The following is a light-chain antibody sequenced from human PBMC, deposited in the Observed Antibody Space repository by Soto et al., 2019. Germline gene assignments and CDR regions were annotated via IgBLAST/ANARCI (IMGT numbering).Light chain of an antibody. Sequence: EIVMTQSPGTVSVFPGETVTLSCRASQSVSGYLDWFHHKPGQAPRLILLRIFTRAIGVPARFSGSGSETEFTLTISGLQSEDSGVYYCLQHYSWPWTFGQGTKVDI. CDR1: QSVSGY. V-gene: IGKV3-15*01. J-gene: IGKJ1*01. CDR3: LQHYSWPWT. CDR2: RIF.